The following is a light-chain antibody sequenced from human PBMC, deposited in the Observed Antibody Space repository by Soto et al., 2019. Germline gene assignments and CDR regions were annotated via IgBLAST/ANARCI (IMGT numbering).Light chain of an antibody. CDR3: QQRST. V-gene: IGKV3-11*01. CDR1: QSVSSY. J-gene: IGKJ3*01. CDR2: DAA. Sequence: EIVLTQSPATLSLSPGERATLSCRASQSVSSYLAWYQQKPGKAPRLLIYDAANRATGIPARFSGSGSGTDFTLTISSREPEDFAVYYCQQRSTVGPGTKVYIK.